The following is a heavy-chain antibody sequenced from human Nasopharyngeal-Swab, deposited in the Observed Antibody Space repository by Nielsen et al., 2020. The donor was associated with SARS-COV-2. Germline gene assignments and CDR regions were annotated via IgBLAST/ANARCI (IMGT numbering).Heavy chain of an antibody. Sequence: SETLSLTCTVSGGSISSGDYYWSWIRQPPGKGLEWIGNIYYSGSTDYNPSPKSRFTISVDTSKNQFSLKLSSVTAADTAVYYCAREPLRDGMDVWGQGTTVTVSS. V-gene: IGHV4-30-4*01. D-gene: IGHD2-21*02. J-gene: IGHJ6*02. CDR2: IYYSGST. CDR1: GGSISSGDYY. CDR3: AREPLRDGMDV.